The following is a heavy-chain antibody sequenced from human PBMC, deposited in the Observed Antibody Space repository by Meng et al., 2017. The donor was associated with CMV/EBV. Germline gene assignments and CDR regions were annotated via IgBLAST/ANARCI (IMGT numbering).Heavy chain of an antibody. D-gene: IGHD3-3*01. CDR3: ARGGNYDFWSGAPYFDY. J-gene: IGHJ4*02. V-gene: IGHV3-7*01. CDR1: GFTFSSYW. CDR2: IKQDGSEK. Sequence: GGSLRLSCAASGFTFSSYWMSWVRQAPGKGLEWVANIKQDGSEKYYVDSVKGRFTISRDNAKNSLYLQMNSLRAEDTAVYYCARGGNYDFWSGAPYFDYWGQGTLVTVSS.